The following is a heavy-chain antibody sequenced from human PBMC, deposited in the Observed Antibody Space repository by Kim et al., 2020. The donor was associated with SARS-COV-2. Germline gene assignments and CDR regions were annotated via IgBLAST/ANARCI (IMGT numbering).Heavy chain of an antibody. V-gene: IGHV3-21*01. CDR1: GFTFSSYA. J-gene: IGHJ6*02. CDR2: ISSYSSYI. D-gene: IGHD4-4*01. CDR3: ARDRLTTWTIPYYYYGMDV. Sequence: GGSLRLSCAASGFTFSSYALNWVRQAPGKGLEWVSTISSYSSYIYYADSVKGRFTISRDNAKNSLYLQMNSLRAEDTAVYYCARDRLTTWTIPYYYYGMDVWGQGTTVTVSS.